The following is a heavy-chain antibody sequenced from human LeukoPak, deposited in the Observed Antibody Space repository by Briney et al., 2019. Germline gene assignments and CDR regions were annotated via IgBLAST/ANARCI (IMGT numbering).Heavy chain of an antibody. CDR2: IYSGGHT. Sequence: AGSLRLSCAASGFTISNNYMSWVRQAPGKGLEWVSVIYSGGHTYYADSVTGRFTISRDNSKNTLYLQMSSLRGEDTAVYYCARGDYGMDVWGQGTTVTVSS. V-gene: IGHV3-66*01. CDR1: GFTISNNY. CDR3: ARGDYGMDV. J-gene: IGHJ6*02.